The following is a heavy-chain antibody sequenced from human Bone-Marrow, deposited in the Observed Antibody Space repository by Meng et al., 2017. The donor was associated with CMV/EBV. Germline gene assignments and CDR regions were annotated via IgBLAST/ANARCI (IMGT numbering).Heavy chain of an antibody. CDR2: INHSGTT. CDR1: GGPFIDYY. J-gene: IGHJ4*02. V-gene: IGHV4-34*01. CDR3: ARGLGI. Sequence: SETLSLTCAVYGGPFIDYYWTWIRQPPGKGLEWIGEINHSGTTNYNPSLKSRVTISVDTSKNQFSLKLSSVTAADTAVYYCARGLGIWGQGTLVTVSS. D-gene: IGHD3-16*01.